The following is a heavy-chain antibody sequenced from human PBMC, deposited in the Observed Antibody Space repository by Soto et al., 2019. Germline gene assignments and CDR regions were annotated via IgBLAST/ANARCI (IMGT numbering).Heavy chain of an antibody. CDR3: ARDNGIGWFDP. CDR2: ISYDGSNK. D-gene: IGHD2-8*01. CDR1: GFTFSSYA. V-gene: IGHV3-30-3*01. J-gene: IGHJ5*02. Sequence: QVQLVESGGGVVQPGRSLRLSCAASGFTFSSYAMHWVRQAPGKGLEWVAVISYDGSNKYYADSVKGRFTISRDNSKNTLYLQMNSLRAEDTAVYYCARDNGIGWFDPWGQGTLVTVSS.